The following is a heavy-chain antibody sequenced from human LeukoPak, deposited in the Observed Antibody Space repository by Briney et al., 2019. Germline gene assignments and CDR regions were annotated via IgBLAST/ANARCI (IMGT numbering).Heavy chain of an antibody. V-gene: IGHV3-23*01. Sequence: GGSLRLSCAASGFTFSSYAMSWARQAPGKGLEWVSSLSGSGGSTYFADSVKGRFTLSRDNSKNTLYLQMDSLRAEDTAVYYCAEGAAAFDNWGQGTMVNVSS. CDR3: AEGAAAFDN. J-gene: IGHJ3*02. D-gene: IGHD6-13*01. CDR1: GFTFSSYA. CDR2: LSGSGGST.